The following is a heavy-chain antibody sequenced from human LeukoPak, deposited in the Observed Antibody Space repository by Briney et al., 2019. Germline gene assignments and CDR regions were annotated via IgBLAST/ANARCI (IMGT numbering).Heavy chain of an antibody. V-gene: IGHV3-23*01. Sequence: GGSLRLSCADSGFTFSSYAMSWVRQAPGKGLEWVSAISGSGGSTYYADSVKGRFTISRDNSKNTLYLQMNSLRAEDTAVYYCAKETSSDSSGYYDYWGQGTLVTVSS. CDR1: GFTFSSYA. CDR2: ISGSGGST. CDR3: AKETSSDSSGYYDY. J-gene: IGHJ4*02. D-gene: IGHD3-22*01.